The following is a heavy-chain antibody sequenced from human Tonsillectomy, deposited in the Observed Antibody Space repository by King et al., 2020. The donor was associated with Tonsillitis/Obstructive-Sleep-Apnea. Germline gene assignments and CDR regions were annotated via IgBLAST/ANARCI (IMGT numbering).Heavy chain of an antibody. CDR3: ARALFEGCAGGVCYYYYYMDV. V-gene: IGHV3-66*01. J-gene: IGHJ6*03. CDR2: IYSGGST. CDR1: GFTVSSNY. D-gene: IGHD2-8*02. Sequence: VQLVESGGGLVQPGGSLRLSCAASGFTVSSNYMIWVRQAPGKGLEWVSVIYSGGSTSYADSVKGRFTISRDNSKNTLYLQMNSLRAEDTAVYYCARALFEGCAGGVCYYYYYMDVWGKGTTVTVSS.